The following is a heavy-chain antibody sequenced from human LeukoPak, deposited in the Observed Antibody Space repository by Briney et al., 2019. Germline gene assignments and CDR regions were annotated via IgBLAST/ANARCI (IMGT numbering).Heavy chain of an antibody. CDR2: INHSGST. D-gene: IGHD1-26*01. CDR3: ARGPWELLFQH. Sequence: SETLSLTCAAYGGSFSGYYWSWIRQPPGKGLEWIGEINHSGSTNYNPSLKSRVTISVDTSKNQFSLKLSSVTAADTAVYYCARGPWELLFQHWGQGTLVTVSS. CDR1: GGSFSGYY. J-gene: IGHJ1*01. V-gene: IGHV4-34*01.